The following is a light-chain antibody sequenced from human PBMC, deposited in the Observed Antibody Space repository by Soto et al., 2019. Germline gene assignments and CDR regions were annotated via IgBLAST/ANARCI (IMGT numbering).Light chain of an antibody. Sequence: EIVLTQSPATLSLSPGERATLSCRASQSVSNNYLAWYQQKPGQAPSLLIFGASNRAPDIPDRFSGSGSGTDFTLTISRLEPEDFAVYFCQQYGSSVKTFGQGTKVDI. CDR2: GAS. J-gene: IGKJ1*01. CDR1: QSVSNNY. V-gene: IGKV3-20*01. CDR3: QQYGSSVKT.